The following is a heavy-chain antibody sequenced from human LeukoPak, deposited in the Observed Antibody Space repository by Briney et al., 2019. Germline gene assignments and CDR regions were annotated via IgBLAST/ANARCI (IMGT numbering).Heavy chain of an antibody. CDR1: GYTFSTNG. V-gene: IGHV1-18*01. CDR2: ISAYNGNT. J-gene: IGHJ5*02. Sequence: GASVKVSCKASGYTFSTNGISWVRQAPGQGLEWMGWISAYNGNTNYAQKLQGRVTMTTDTSTSTAYMELRSLRSDDTAVYYCARDRGRAPFDPWGQGTLDTVSS. D-gene: IGHD3-10*01. CDR3: ARDRGRAPFDP.